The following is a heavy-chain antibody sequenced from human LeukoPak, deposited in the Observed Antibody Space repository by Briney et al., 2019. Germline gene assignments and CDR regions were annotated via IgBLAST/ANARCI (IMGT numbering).Heavy chain of an antibody. CDR1: GDSISSYY. D-gene: IGHD5-24*01. CDR2: IYPSGSA. J-gene: IGHJ2*01. V-gene: IGHV4-4*07. Sequence: PSETLSLTCDVSGDSISSYYWSWIRQPAGKGLEWLGRIYPSGSANYNPSLKSRGTMSVDTSKNQFSLRLSSVTAADTAVYFWARDYNIWYFDLWGRGTLVTVSS. CDR3: ARDYNIWYFDL.